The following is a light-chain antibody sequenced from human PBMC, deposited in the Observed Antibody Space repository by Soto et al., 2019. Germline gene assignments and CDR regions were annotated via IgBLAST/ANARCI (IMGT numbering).Light chain of an antibody. V-gene: IGKV3-20*01. CDR1: RSISSTY. Sequence: EIVLTQSPGTLSLSPGERATLSCRASRSISSTYLAWYQQKPGQAPRLLIYGASSRATGIPDRFSGSRSATDFTLTISRLEPEDFAVYYCQQYGGSPPYTFGQGTKLEIK. J-gene: IGKJ2*01. CDR3: QQYGGSPPYT. CDR2: GAS.